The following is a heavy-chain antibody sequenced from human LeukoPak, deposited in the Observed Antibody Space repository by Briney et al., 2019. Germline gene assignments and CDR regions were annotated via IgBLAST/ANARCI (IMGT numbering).Heavy chain of an antibody. CDR1: GGSISSHY. V-gene: IGHV4-59*11. J-gene: IGHJ5*01. CDR3: ARGKLQHWFDS. D-gene: IGHD1-1*01. CDR2: IYYSGST. Sequence: SETLSLTCTVSGGSISSHYWNWIRQPPGKGLEWIGYIYYSGSTNYNTSLTSRVTISVDRPKNQSSLKLSSVTAADTAVYYCARGKLQHWFDSWGQGTLVTVSS.